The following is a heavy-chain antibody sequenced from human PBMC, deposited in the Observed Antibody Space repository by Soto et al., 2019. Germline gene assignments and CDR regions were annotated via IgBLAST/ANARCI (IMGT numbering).Heavy chain of an antibody. CDR1: GGSFSGYY. D-gene: IGHD2-15*01. CDR3: AICGSGGSCYNYYYYGMDV. J-gene: IGHJ6*02. V-gene: IGHV4-34*01. CDR2: INHSGST. Sequence: SETLSLTCAVYGGSFSGYYWSWIRQPPGKGPEWIGEINHSGSTNYNPSLKSRVTISVDTSKNQFSLKLSSVTAADTAVYYCAICGSGGSCYNYYYYGMDVWGQGTTVTVSS.